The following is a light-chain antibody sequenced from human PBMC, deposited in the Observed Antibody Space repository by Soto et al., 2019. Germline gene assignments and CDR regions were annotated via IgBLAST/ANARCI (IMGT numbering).Light chain of an antibody. J-gene: IGKJ2*01. CDR3: HQYYSIPYT. Sequence: DIVMTQSPDSLAVSLGERATINCKSRQSVLYSSNNKNYSTWYQQKPGQPPKRLIYWASAREPGVPDRFSGSGSGTDFTLTSSSLQAEDVAVYYCHQYYSIPYTFGQGTKLEI. CDR1: QSVLYSSNNKNY. V-gene: IGKV4-1*01. CDR2: WAS.